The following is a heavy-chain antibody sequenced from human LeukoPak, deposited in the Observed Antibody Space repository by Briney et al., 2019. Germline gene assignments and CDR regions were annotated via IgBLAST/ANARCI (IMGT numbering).Heavy chain of an antibody. CDR3: ARDRVRGVKDY. CDR2: ISSSSSYI. J-gene: IGHJ4*02. D-gene: IGHD3-10*01. V-gene: IGHV3-21*01. CDR1: GFTFSSYS. Sequence: MPGGSLRLSCAASGFTFSSYSMNWVRQAPGKGLEWVSSISSSSSYIYYADSVKGRFTISRDNAKNTLYLQMNSLRAEDTAVYYCARDRVRGVKDYWGQGTLVTVSS.